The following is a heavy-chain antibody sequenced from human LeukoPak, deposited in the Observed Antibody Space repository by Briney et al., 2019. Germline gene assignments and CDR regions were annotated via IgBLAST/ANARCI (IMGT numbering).Heavy chain of an antibody. CDR2: ISGSGGST. CDR1: GFTFSSYA. Sequence: GGSLRLSCAASGFTFSSYAMNWVRQAPGKGLEWVSAISGSGGSTYYADSVKGRFTISRDNSKNTLYLQMNSLRAEDTAVYYCARDLYGDYSVDVWGKGTTVTISS. V-gene: IGHV3-23*01. D-gene: IGHD4-17*01. J-gene: IGHJ6*03. CDR3: ARDLYGDYSVDV.